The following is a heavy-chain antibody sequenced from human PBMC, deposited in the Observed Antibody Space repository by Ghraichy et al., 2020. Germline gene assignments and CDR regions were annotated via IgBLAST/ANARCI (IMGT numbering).Heavy chain of an antibody. CDR1: GFTFSSYW. J-gene: IGHJ6*02. Sequence: GGSLRLSCAASGFTFSSYWMSWVRQAPGKGLEWVANIKQDGSEKYYVDSVKGRFTISRDNAKNSLYLQMNSLRAEDTAVYYCARARSSSHIPTLYYYYYGMDVWGQGTTVTVSS. CDR2: IKQDGSEK. V-gene: IGHV3-7*01. D-gene: IGHD6-13*01. CDR3: ARARSSSHIPTLYYYYYGMDV.